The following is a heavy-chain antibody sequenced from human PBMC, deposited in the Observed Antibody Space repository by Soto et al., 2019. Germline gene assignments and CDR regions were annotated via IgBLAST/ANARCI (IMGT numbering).Heavy chain of an antibody. Sequence: PGGSLRLSCTASGFTFINAWVSWVRQAPGKGLGWVGRIKSASAGGTTGYAAPVKGRFTVSRDDSKNTVYLQMNSLKIEDTGVYYCLGSSLDPWGQGALVTVSS. V-gene: IGHV3-15*01. CDR2: IKSASAGGTT. J-gene: IGHJ5*02. CDR1: GFTFINAW. D-gene: IGHD3-10*01. CDR3: LGSSLDP.